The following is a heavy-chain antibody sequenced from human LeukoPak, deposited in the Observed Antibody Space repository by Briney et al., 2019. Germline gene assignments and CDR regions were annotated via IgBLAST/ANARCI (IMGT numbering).Heavy chain of an antibody. V-gene: IGHV1-69*05. CDR2: IILIFSTV. D-gene: IGHD3-10*01. CDR1: GGTFSSYA. J-gene: IGHJ3*02. CDR3: ARGDYYYASGSYSQDAFDI. Sequence: SVKVSCKASGGTFSSYAISWVRQAPGQGLEWMGGIILIFSTVNYAQKFQGRVTITTDESTSIAYMELSSLRPEDTAVYYCARGDYYYASGSYSQDAFDIWGQGTMVTVSS.